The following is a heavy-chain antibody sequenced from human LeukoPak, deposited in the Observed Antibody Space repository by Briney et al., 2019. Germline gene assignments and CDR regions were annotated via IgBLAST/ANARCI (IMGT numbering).Heavy chain of an antibody. V-gene: IGHV1-24*01. CDR3: ARTTEARGPYYSDY. CDR2: FDPEDGET. J-gene: IGHJ4*02. D-gene: IGHD1-7*01. CDR1: GYTLTELS. Sequence: VASVKVSCKVSGYTLTELSMHWVRQAPGKGLEWMGGFDPEDGETIYAQKFQGRVTMTRDTSTSTVYMELSSLRSEDTAVYYCARTTEARGPYYSDYWGQGTLVTVSS.